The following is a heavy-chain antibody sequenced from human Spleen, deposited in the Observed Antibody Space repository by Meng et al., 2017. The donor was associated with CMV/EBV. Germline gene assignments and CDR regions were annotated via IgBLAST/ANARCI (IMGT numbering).Heavy chain of an antibody. Sequence: GESLKISCAASGFTVSSNYMSWVRQAPGKGLEWVSVIYSGGSTYYADSMKGRFTISRDNSKNTLYLQMNSLRAEDTAVYYCARDLGGVVAPYGMDVWGQGTTVTVSS. CDR3: ARDLGGVVAPYGMDV. V-gene: IGHV3-53*01. J-gene: IGHJ6*02. CDR1: GFTVSSNY. D-gene: IGHD2-2*01. CDR2: IYSGGST.